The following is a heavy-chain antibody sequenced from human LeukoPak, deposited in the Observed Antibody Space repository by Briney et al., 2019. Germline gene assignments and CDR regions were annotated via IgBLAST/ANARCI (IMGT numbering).Heavy chain of an antibody. CDR3: ASSIAAAGTGLDY. CDR2: ISYDGSNK. V-gene: IGHV3-30-3*01. J-gene: IGHJ4*02. Sequence: SGGSLRLSCAASGFTFSSYAMLWVRQAPGKGLEWVADISYDGSNKYYADCVKGRFNISRDNSKNTLYLQMNSLRAEDTAVYYCASSIAAAGTGLDYWGQGTMVTVPS. CDR1: GFTFSSYA. D-gene: IGHD6-13*01.